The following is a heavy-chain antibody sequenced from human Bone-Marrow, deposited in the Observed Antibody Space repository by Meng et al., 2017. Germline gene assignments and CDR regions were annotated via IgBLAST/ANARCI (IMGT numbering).Heavy chain of an antibody. Sequence: SETLSLTCAVYGGSFSGYYWSWIRQPPGKGREWIGEINHSGSTNYNPSLKSRVTISVDTSKNQFSLKLSAVTAADTAVYYCVTMVRGRGDWFDPWGQGTLVTVSS. J-gene: IGHJ5*02. CDR3: VTMVRGRGDWFDP. CDR1: GGSFSGYY. V-gene: IGHV4-34*01. D-gene: IGHD3-10*01. CDR2: INHSGST.